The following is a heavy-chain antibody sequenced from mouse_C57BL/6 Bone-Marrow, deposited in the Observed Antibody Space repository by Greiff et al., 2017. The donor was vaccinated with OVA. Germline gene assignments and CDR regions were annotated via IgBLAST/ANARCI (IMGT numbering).Heavy chain of an antibody. Sequence: EVKLVESGGGLVKPGGSLKLSCAASGFTFSDYGMHRVRQAPEKGLEWVAYISSGSSTIYYADTVKGRFTISRDNAKNTLFLQKTSLRSEDTAMYYCARPGYYGSSLFAYWGQGTLVTVSA. V-gene: IGHV5-17*01. D-gene: IGHD1-1*01. J-gene: IGHJ3*01. CDR1: GFTFSDYG. CDR3: ARPGYYGSSLFAY. CDR2: ISSGSSTI.